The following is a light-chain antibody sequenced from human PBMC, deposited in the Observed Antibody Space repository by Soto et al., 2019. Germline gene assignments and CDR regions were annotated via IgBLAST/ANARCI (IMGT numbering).Light chain of an antibody. CDR1: SSDVGAYNY. CDR3: SSYAGSNTWV. Sequence: QSALAQPRSVSGSPGQSVTISCTGTSSDVGAYNYVSWYQQHPGKAPKLMIYDVTKRPSGVPDRFSGSKSGNTASLTISGLQAEDEADYYCSSYAGSNTWVFGRGTKLTVL. CDR2: DVT. V-gene: IGLV2-11*01. J-gene: IGLJ3*02.